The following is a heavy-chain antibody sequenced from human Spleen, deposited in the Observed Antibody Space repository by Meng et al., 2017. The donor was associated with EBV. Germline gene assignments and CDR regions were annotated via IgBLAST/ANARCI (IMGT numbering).Heavy chain of an antibody. D-gene: IGHD5-24*01. CDR1: GFTVSSNF. CDR3: ARVEMATIGY. V-gene: IGHV3-53*01. Sequence: EVRLVESGGGLIQPGGSLRLSCAASGFTVSSNFMSWVRQAPGKGLEWVSVIYGGGTTYYTDSVKGRFTISRDNSKNTLYLQMNSLRAEDTAVYYCARVEMATIGYWGQGTLVTVSS. CDR2: IYGGGTT. J-gene: IGHJ4*02.